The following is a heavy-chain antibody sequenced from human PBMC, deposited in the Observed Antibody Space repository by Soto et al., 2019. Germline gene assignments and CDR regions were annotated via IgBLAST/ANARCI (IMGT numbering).Heavy chain of an antibody. D-gene: IGHD1-1*01. CDR1: GFTFSSYW. CDR2: TKQDGSEK. J-gene: IGHJ4*02. V-gene: IGHV3-7*01. CDR3: ARELNDLPYDY. Sequence: GESLKISCAASGFTFSSYWMSWVRQAPGKGLEWVASTKQDGSEKYYVDSVRGRFTISRDNAKKSLYLQMNSLRAEDTAVYYCARELNDLPYDYWGQGTLVTVSS.